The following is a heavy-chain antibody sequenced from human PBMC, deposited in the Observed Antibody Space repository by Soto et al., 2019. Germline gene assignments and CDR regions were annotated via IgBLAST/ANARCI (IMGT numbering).Heavy chain of an antibody. Sequence: PSETLSLTCTVSGGSVSSGSYYWSWIRQPPGKGLEWIGYIYYSGSTNYNPSLKSRVTISVDTSKNQLSLKLSSVTAADTAVYYCGGTCYYDSSGPHGWFDPWGQGTLVTVS. CDR3: GGTCYYDSSGPHGWFDP. D-gene: IGHD3-22*01. V-gene: IGHV4-61*01. CDR1: GGSVSSGSYY. CDR2: IYYSGST. J-gene: IGHJ5*02.